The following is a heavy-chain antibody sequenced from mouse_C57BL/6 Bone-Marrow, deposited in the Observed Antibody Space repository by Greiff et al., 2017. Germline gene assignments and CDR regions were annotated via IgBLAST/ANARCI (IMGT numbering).Heavy chain of an antibody. Sequence: VQLQQPGAELVKPGASVKLSCKASGYTFTSYWMQWVKQRPGQGLEWIGEIDPSDSCTNYNQKFKGKATLTVDTSSSTAYMQLSSLTSEDSAVYYCARGGWLRRCFDVWGTGTTVTVSA. J-gene: IGHJ1*03. CDR1: GYTFTSYW. V-gene: IGHV1-50*01. CDR3: ARGGWLRRCFDV. D-gene: IGHD2-2*01. CDR2: IDPSDSCT.